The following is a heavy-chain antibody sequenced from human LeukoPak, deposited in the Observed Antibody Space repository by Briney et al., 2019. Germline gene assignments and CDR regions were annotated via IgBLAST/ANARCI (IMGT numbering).Heavy chain of an antibody. V-gene: IGHV3-21*01. J-gene: IGHJ4*02. CDR1: GFGVHTFA. Sequence: GGSLRLSCAVSGFGVHTFAMSWVRLAPGKGLEWVSSISSSSSYIYYADSVKGRFTISRDNAKNSLYLQMNSLRAEDTAVYYCARDSGRGASWYYFDYLGQGTLVTVSS. CDR3: ARDSGRGASWYYFDY. D-gene: IGHD2-15*01. CDR2: ISSSSSYI.